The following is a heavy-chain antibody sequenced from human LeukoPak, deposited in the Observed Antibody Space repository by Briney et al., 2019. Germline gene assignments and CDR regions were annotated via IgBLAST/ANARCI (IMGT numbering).Heavy chain of an antibody. J-gene: IGHJ3*02. CDR2: IYHSGST. Sequence: SETLSLTCTVSGYSISSGYYWGWIRQPPGKGLEWIGSIYHSGSTYYNPSLKSRVTISVDTSKNQFSLKLSSVTAADTAVYYCAREDYYDSSGYYWVNKAPNDAFDIWGQGTMVTVSS. V-gene: IGHV4-38-2*02. CDR3: AREDYYDSSGYYWVNKAPNDAFDI. D-gene: IGHD3-22*01. CDR1: GYSISSGYY.